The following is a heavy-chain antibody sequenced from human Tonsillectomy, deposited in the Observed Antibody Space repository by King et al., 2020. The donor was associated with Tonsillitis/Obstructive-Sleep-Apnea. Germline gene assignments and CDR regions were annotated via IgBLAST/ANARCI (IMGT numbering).Heavy chain of an antibody. V-gene: IGHV4-59*08. Sequence: QLQESGPGLVKPSETLSLTCTVSGGSISSYYWSWIRQPPGKGLEWIGYIYYSGSTNYNPSLKSRVTISVDTSKNQFSLKLSSVTAADTAVYYCARRAAARSPNHAFDIWGQGTMVTVSS. CDR2: IYYSGST. CDR1: GGSISSYY. CDR3: ARRAAARSPNHAFDI. D-gene: IGHD6-6*01. J-gene: IGHJ3*02.